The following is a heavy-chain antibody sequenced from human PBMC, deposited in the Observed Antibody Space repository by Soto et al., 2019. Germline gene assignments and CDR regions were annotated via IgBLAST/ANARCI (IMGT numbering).Heavy chain of an antibody. CDR3: ARGGYYDSSGSRNYHYYAMSG. J-gene: IGHJ6*02. CDR2: ISAYDGYT. Sequence: QVQLVQPGAEVKKPGASVKVSCKASGYTFSSYGINWVRQAPGQGLEWLGWISAYDGYTNYAQILQGRVSMTTDTSMKTAYMELRSLRSDETAVYYLARGGYYDSSGSRNYHYYAMSGWGQGTSVTVSS. V-gene: IGHV1-18*01. CDR1: GYTFSSYG. D-gene: IGHD6-19*01.